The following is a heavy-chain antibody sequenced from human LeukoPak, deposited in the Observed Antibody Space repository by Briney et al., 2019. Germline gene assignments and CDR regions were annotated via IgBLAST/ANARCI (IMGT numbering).Heavy chain of an antibody. CDR2: IKRDGSEN. CDR1: VFTLSNKW. Sequence: RGGLRLSCAPSVFTLSNKWMNCVRQAPGKWREGVANIKRDGSENYYVDYVKGRFTISRDKAANSLYLQMNRLGAADTAVYYCARDSRKYGDWGQGTLVTVSS. D-gene: IGHD1-14*01. CDR3: ARDSRKYGD. J-gene: IGHJ4*02. V-gene: IGHV3-7*01.